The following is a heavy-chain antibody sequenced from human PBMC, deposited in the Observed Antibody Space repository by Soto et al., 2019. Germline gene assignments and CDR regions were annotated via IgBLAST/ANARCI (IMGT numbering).Heavy chain of an antibody. CDR1: GDSFASYG. J-gene: IGHJ4*02. Sequence: PGLPLRISCKGSGDSFASYGNGWVRQMHGKGLEWIGIIYPGDSDTRYSPSFQGQVTISADKSISTAYLQWSSLKASDTAMYYCASSDSPHYYDSSGYRDYWGQGTLVTVSS. D-gene: IGHD3-22*01. CDR3: ASSDSPHYYDSSGYRDY. CDR2: IYPGDSDT. V-gene: IGHV5-51*01.